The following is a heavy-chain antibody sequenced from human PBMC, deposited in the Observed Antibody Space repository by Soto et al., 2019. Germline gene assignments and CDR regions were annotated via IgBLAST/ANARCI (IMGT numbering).Heavy chain of an antibody. V-gene: IGHV1-69*12. CDR2: IIPIFGTA. CDR3: ARVGSREIGPNTNNWFDP. J-gene: IGHJ5*02. D-gene: IGHD3-22*01. CDR1: GGTFSSYA. Sequence: HVQLVQSGAEVKKPGSSVKVSCKASGGTFSSYAISWVRQAPGQGLEWMGGIIPIFGTANYAQKFQGRVTITADESTSTAYMELSSLRSEDTAVYYCARVGSREIGPNTNNWFDPWGQGTLVTVSS.